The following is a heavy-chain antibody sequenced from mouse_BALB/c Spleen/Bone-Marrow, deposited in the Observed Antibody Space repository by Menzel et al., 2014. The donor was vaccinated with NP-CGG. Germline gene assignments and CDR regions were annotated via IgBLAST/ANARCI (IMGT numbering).Heavy chain of an antibody. J-gene: IGHJ3*01. CDR2: LSAGGSYT. V-gene: IGHV5-4*02. CDR1: GFTFSDSY. Sequence: EVKLVESGGGLVKPGGSLNLSCAASGFTFSDSYMYWVRQTPDPRLEWVATLSAGGSYTYYPASVKGRFTISRDNAKNNLYLQMSSLKSEDTAMYYCARDGYDYDRGANPFAYWGQGTLVTGSA. D-gene: IGHD2-4*01. CDR3: ARDGYDYDRGANPFAY.